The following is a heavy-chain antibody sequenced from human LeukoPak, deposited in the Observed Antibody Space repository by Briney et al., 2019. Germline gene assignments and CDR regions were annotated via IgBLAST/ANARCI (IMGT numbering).Heavy chain of an antibody. CDR3: ARDRTIDAFDP. Sequence: ASVTVSFKASGGTFISYAISWVRQAPGQGLEWMGGIIPIFGTANYAQKFQGRVTITADKSTSTAYMELSSLRSEDTAVYYCARDRTIDAFDPWGQGTLVTVSS. CDR1: GGTFISYA. V-gene: IGHV1-69*06. J-gene: IGHJ5*02. D-gene: IGHD4/OR15-4a*01. CDR2: IIPIFGTA.